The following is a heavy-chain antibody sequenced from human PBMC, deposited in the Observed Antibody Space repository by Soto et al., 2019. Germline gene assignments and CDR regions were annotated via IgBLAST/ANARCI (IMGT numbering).Heavy chain of an antibody. J-gene: IGHJ3*02. CDR1: GFTFSSYG. V-gene: IGHV3-30*18. D-gene: IGHD5-18*01. Sequence: PGGSLRLSCSAAGFTFSSYGMHWVRQAPGKGLEWVAVISYDGSNKYYADSVKGRFTIFRDNSKNTLYLQMNSLRAEDTAVYYCAKDSEYSYGPGLEFYAFDIWGQGTMVTVSS. CDR3: AKDSEYSYGPGLEFYAFDI. CDR2: ISYDGSNK.